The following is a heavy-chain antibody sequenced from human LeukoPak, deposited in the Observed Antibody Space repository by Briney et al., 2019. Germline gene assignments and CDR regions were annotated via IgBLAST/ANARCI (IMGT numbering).Heavy chain of an antibody. J-gene: IGHJ4*02. CDR3: AKDFWALGGSIDS. D-gene: IGHD3-10*01. Sequence: GGSLRLSCAASGFTLSSYAMSWVRQAPGKGLEWVSVISGSGGSTYYADSVKGRFTISRDNSKNTLYLQMNSLRAEDTAAYFCAKDFWALGGSIDSWGQGTLVTVSS. V-gene: IGHV3-23*01. CDR2: ISGSGGST. CDR1: GFTLSSYA.